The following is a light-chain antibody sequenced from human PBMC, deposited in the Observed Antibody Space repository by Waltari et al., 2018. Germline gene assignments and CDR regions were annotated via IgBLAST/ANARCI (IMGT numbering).Light chain of an antibody. Sequence: DIVMTQSPDSLAVSLGERATINCKSSQSVLYSSNNKNYLAWYQHKPGQPPKLLIYWASTRESGVPDRFSGSGSGIDFTLTISSLQAEDVAVYYCQQYYSTPQLTFGGGTKVEIK. CDR2: WAS. CDR3: QQYYSTPQLT. J-gene: IGKJ4*01. CDR1: QSVLYSSNNKNY. V-gene: IGKV4-1*01.